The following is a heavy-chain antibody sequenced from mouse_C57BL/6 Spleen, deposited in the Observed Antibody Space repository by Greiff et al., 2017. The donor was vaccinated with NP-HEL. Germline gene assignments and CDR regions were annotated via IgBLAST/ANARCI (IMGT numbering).Heavy chain of an antibody. V-gene: IGHV1-52*01. CDR3: ARRGNYAMDY. D-gene: IGHD2-14*01. Sequence: VQLQQSGAELVRPGSSVKLSCKASGYTFTSYWMHWVKQRPIQGLEWIGNIDPSDSETHYNQKFKDKATLTVDKSSSTAYMQLSSLTSEDSAVYYCARRGNYAMDYWGQGTSVTVSS. CDR2: IDPSDSET. CDR1: GYTFTSYW. J-gene: IGHJ4*01.